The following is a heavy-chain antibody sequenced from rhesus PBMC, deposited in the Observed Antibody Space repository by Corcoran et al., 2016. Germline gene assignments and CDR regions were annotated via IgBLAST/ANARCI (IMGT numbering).Heavy chain of an antibody. CDR3: TTVGTVTFFDY. D-gene: IGHD4-35*01. Sequence: GESGAGLVQPGGSLRLSCVASGFTFSNSWMTWVRQAPGKGLEWVARIKRKDDGETTDYAASVKGRFTISRDDSKKILYLQMNTLKTEDTAVYYCTTVGTVTFFDYWGQGVLVTVSS. CDR2: IKRKDDGETT. V-gene: IGHV3-30*02. CDR1: GFTFSNSW. J-gene: IGHJ4*01.